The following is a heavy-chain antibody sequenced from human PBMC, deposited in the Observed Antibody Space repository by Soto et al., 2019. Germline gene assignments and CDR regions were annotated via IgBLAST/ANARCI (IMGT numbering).Heavy chain of an antibody. CDR1: GFTVSSNY. Sequence: GGSLRLSCAASGFTVSSNYMSWVRQAPGKGLEWVSVIYSGGSTYYADSVKGRFTISRDNSKNTLYLQMNSLRAEDTAVYYCARDHYDFWSGYYGFDPWGQGTLVTVSS. J-gene: IGHJ5*02. V-gene: IGHV3-66*01. D-gene: IGHD3-3*01. CDR2: IYSGGST. CDR3: ARDHYDFWSGYYGFDP.